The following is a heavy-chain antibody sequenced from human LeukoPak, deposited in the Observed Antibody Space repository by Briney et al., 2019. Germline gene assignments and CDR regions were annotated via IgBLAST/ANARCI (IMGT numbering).Heavy chain of an antibody. V-gene: IGHV3-23*01. CDR2: ITSSGGST. CDR3: ARSAAGTYY. Sequence: PGGSLRLSCAASGFTFSNYVMSWVRQAPGKGLEGVSTITSSGGSTYYADSVKGRFTISRDNAKNSLYLQMNSLRAEDTAVYYCARSAAGTYYWGQGTLVTVSS. CDR1: GFTFSNYV. D-gene: IGHD1-1*01. J-gene: IGHJ4*02.